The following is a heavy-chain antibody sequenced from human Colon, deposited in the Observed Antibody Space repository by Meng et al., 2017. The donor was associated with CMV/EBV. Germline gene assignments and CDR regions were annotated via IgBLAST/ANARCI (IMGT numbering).Heavy chain of an antibody. Sequence: GESLKISCAASGFTVSSNYMSWVRQAPGKGLEWVSVIYSGGSTYYADSVKGRFTIPRDNSKNTLYLQMNSLRAEDTAVYYCARGYDFWSGYYGMDVWGQGTTVTVSS. CDR2: IYSGGST. CDR3: ARGYDFWSGYYGMDV. V-gene: IGHV3-66*02. J-gene: IGHJ6*02. CDR1: GFTVSSNY. D-gene: IGHD3-3*01.